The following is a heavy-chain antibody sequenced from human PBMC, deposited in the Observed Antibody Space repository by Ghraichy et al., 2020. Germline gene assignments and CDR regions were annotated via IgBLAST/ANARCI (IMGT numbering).Heavy chain of an antibody. Sequence: SQTLSLTCAVYGGSFSGYYWSWIRQPPGKGLEWIGEINHSGSTNYNPSLKSRVTISVDTSKNQFSLKLSSVTAADTAVYYCARRCRFCSIAARPLDYWGQGTLVTVSS. V-gene: IGHV4-34*01. CDR1: GGSFSGYY. J-gene: IGHJ4*02. CDR2: INHSGST. D-gene: IGHD6-6*01. CDR3: ARRCRFCSIAARPLDY.